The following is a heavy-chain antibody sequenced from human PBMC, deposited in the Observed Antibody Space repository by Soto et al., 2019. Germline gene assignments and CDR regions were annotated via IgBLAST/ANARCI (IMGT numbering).Heavy chain of an antibody. J-gene: IGHJ4*02. D-gene: IGHD3-22*01. CDR3: TRDLDTSGSAPISEF. CDR1: GFTFGADW. Sequence: GGSLRLSCAGSGFTFGADWMSWVRQAPGNGLEWVANINRAGNDRYYVDSVKGRFTISRDNAKNSLYLQMNSMRAEDTAVYYCTRDLDTSGSAPISEFWGQGTLVTVSS. CDR2: INRAGNDR. V-gene: IGHV3-7*03.